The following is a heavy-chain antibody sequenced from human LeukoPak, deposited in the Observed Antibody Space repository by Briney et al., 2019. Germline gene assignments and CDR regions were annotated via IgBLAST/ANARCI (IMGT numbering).Heavy chain of an antibody. Sequence: SETLSLTCAVYGGSFSDYYWIWIRQPPGKGLEWIAEINHRGTTNYNPSLKSRLSLSVDTSNRHFSLKLTSVTAADTAVYYCARALVWSGEYPYWGRGTLVTVSS. D-gene: IGHD3-10*01. V-gene: IGHV4-34*01. CDR1: GGSFSDYY. CDR3: ARALVWSGEYPY. CDR2: INHRGTT. J-gene: IGHJ4*02.